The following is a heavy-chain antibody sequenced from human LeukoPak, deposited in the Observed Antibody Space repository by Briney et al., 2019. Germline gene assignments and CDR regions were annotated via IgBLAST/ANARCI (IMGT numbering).Heavy chain of an antibody. CDR2: IYYSGST. Sequence: SETLSLTCTVSGGSISSSSYYWGWIRQPPGKGLEWIGSIYYSGSTYYNPSLKSRVTISVDTSKNQFSLKLSSVTAADTAVYYCARHEGGSSSPSRAYGMDVWGQGTTVTVSS. D-gene: IGHD6-6*01. CDR1: GGSISSSSYY. J-gene: IGHJ6*02. V-gene: IGHV4-39*01. CDR3: ARHEGGSSSPSRAYGMDV.